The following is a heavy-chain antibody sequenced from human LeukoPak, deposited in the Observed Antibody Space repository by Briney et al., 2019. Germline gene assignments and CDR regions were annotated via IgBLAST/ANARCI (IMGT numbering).Heavy chain of an antibody. CDR3: VRGPGSGYGRFDY. D-gene: IGHD3-22*01. CDR2: FKADGSST. Sequence: GGSLRLSCLPSGITLSGYWMHWVRQAPGGGGVWVSRFKADGSSTTYADSVKGRFTRSRDNAKSTLYLQMNSLRVEDTAVYYCVRGPGSGYGRFDYWGQGTLVTVSS. J-gene: IGHJ4*02. CDR1: GITLSGYW. V-gene: IGHV3-74*01.